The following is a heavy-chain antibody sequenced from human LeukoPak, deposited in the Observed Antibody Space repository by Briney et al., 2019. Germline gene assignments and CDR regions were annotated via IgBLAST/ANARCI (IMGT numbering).Heavy chain of an antibody. J-gene: IGHJ3*02. CDR3: ARALYTSSWPINAFNI. CDR2: FNPNSGDT. Sequence: ASMKVSCKASGYTFTGYYMHWVRQAPGQGLEWMGWFNPNSGDTNYEQKFQGRVTMTRDTSISTAYMELSRLRSDDRAVYYCARALYTSSWPINAFNIWGQGTMVSVSS. CDR1: GYTFTGYY. V-gene: IGHV1-2*02. D-gene: IGHD6-13*01.